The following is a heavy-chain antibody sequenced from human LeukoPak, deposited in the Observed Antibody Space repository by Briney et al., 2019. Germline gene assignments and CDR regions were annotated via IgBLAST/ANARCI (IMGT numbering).Heavy chain of an antibody. J-gene: IGHJ4*02. CDR2: INPNSGGT. Sequence: ASVKVSCKASGYTFTGYYMHWVRQAPGQGLEWMGRINPNSGGTNYAQRFQGRVTMTEDTSTDTAYMELSSLRSEDTAVYYCAIPWGTIFGLWGQGTLVTVSS. D-gene: IGHD3-3*01. CDR3: AIPWGTIFGL. V-gene: IGHV1-2*06. CDR1: GYTFTGYY.